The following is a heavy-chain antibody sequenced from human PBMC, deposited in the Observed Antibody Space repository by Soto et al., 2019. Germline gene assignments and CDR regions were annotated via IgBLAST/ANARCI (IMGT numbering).Heavy chain of an antibody. D-gene: IGHD6-19*01. Sequence: ASVKVSCKVSGYTLTELSMHCVRQAPGKGLEWMGGFDPEDGETIYAQKFQSRVTMTEDTSTDTAYMELSSLRSEDTAVYYCATGLASGSDAFDIWGQGTMVTLSS. CDR1: GYTLTELS. CDR3: ATGLASGSDAFDI. CDR2: FDPEDGET. J-gene: IGHJ3*02. V-gene: IGHV1-24*01.